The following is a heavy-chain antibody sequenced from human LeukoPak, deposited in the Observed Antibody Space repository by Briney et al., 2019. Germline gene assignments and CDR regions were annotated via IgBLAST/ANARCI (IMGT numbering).Heavy chain of an antibody. CDR2: IYYSGRT. V-gene: IGHV4-59*01. J-gene: IGHJ5*02. Sequence: SETLSLTCTVSGGSISRYYWSWIRQPPGKGLEWIGYIYYSGRTNYNPSLKSRVTISVDPSKNQFSLKLSSVTAADTAVYYCARVGRRGYYLGWFDPSGQGTLVTVSS. D-gene: IGHD3-22*01. CDR3: ARVGRRGYYLGWFDP. CDR1: GGSISRYY.